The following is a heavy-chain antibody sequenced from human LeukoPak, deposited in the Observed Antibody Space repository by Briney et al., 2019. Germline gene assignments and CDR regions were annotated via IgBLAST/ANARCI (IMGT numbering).Heavy chain of an antibody. J-gene: IGHJ4*02. V-gene: IGHV4-39*01. CDR3: ARLERGRSYYFDY. CDR2: IYYSGST. CDR1: GGSISSSSYY. Sequence: PSETLSLTCTVSGGSISSSSYYWGWIRQPPGKGLEWIGSIYYSGSTYYNPSLKSRVTMSVDTSKNQFSLKLSSVTAADTAVYYCARLERGRSYYFDYWGQGTLVTVSS. D-gene: IGHD1-1*01.